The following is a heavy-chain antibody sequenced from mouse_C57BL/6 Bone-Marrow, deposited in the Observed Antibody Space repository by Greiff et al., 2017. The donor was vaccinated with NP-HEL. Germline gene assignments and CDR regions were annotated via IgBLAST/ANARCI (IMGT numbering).Heavy chain of an antibody. CDR2: IRLKSDNYAT. Sequence: EVHLVESGGGLVQPGGSMKLSCVASGFTFSNYWMNWVRQSPEKGLEWVAQIRLKSDNYATHYAESVKGRFTISRDDSKSSVYLQMNNLRAEDTGIYYCTGRLGYFDVWGTGTTVTVSS. V-gene: IGHV6-3*01. CDR3: TGRLGYFDV. J-gene: IGHJ1*03. CDR1: GFTFSNYW.